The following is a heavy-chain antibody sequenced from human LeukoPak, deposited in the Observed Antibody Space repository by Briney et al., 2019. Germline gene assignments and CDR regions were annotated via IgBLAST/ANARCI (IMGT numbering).Heavy chain of an antibody. D-gene: IGHD3-10*01. CDR2: IIPIFGTA. J-gene: IGHJ6*03. V-gene: IGHV1-69*05. CDR1: GGTFSSYA. Sequence: SVKVSCKASGGTFSSYAISWVRQAPGQGLEWMGGIIPIFGTANYAQKFQGRVTITTDESTSTAYMELSSLRSEDTAVYYCARGRRGYYGSGSYPRYYYYMDVWGKGTTVTVSS. CDR3: ARGRRGYYGSGSYPRYYYYMDV.